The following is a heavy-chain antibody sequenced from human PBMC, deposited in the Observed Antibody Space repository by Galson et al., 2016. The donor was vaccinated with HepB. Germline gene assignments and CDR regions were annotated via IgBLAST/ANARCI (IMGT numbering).Heavy chain of an antibody. CDR3: AKKSLVAGTATYVFDN. CDR2: ISYDGNTK. V-gene: IGHV3-30-3*02. J-gene: IGHJ4*02. CDR1: GFTFSTYA. D-gene: IGHD6-19*01. Sequence: SLRLSCAASGFTFSTYAMHWVRQAPGKGLEWVAVISYDGNTKYYAASVNGRFTIARDNSENTLSLQMNSLRADDTAVYYCAKKSLVAGTATYVFDNWAQGTLVTVSS.